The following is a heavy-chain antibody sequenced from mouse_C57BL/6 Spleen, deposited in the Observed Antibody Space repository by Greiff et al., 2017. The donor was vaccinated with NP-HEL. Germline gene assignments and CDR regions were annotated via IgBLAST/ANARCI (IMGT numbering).Heavy chain of an antibody. CDR3: ARAPIRGWYFDV. V-gene: IGHV3-6*01. CDR2: ISYDGSN. J-gene: IGHJ1*03. Sequence: EVQLQQSGPSLVKPSQSPSLTCSVTGYSITSGYYWNWIRQFPGNKLEWMGYISYDGSNNYNPSLKNRISITRDTSKNQFFLKLNSVTTEDTATYYCARAPIRGWYFDVWGTGTTVTVSS. CDR1: GYSITSGYY.